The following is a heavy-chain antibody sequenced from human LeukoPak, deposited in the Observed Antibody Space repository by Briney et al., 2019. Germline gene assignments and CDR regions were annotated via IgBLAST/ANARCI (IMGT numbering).Heavy chain of an antibody. Sequence: SETLSLTCTVSGGSISSSSYYWGWIRQPPGKGLEWIGSIYYSGSTYYNPSLKSRVTISVDTSKNQFSLKLSSVTAADTAVDYCASLKRGYSGYDSVSRDYWGQGTLVTVSS. CDR3: ASLKRGYSGYDSVSRDY. CDR2: IYYSGST. D-gene: IGHD5-12*01. J-gene: IGHJ4*02. V-gene: IGHV4-39*01. CDR1: GGSISSSSYY.